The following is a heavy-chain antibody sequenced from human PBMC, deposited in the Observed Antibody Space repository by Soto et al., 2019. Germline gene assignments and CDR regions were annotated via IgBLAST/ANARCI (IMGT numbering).Heavy chain of an antibody. CDR1: GGTFSSYA. CDR3: ASNRDHYYGSGSYDGMDV. Sequence: GASVKVSCKASGGTFSSYAISWVRQAPGQGLEWMGGIIPIFGTANYAQKFQGRVTITADESKSTAYMELSSLRSEDTAVYYCASNRDHYYGSGSYDGMDVWGQGTTVTVSS. J-gene: IGHJ6*02. CDR2: IIPIFGTA. D-gene: IGHD3-10*01. V-gene: IGHV1-69*13.